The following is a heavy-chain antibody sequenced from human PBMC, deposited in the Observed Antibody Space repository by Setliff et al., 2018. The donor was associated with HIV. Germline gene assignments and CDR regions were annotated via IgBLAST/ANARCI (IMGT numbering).Heavy chain of an antibody. CDR3: TRGRGIIGALVY. J-gene: IGHJ4*02. D-gene: IGHD2-21*01. CDR2: IIPIFSTS. Sequence: ASVKVSCKASGSTFTSYAINWVRQAPGQGLEWMGGIIPIFSTSNYAQRFQGRVTITADESTSTAYMELYDLRSEDTAMYYCTRGRGIIGALVYWGQGTLVTVSS. V-gene: IGHV1-69*13. CDR1: GSTFTSYA.